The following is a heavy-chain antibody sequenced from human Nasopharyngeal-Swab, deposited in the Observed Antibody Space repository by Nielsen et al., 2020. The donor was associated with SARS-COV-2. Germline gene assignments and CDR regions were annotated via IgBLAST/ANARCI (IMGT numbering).Heavy chain of an antibody. CDR1: GFTFSSYS. D-gene: IGHD1-1*01. CDR2: ISSSSSTI. J-gene: IGHJ6*02. CDR3: ARDHWDQLEYYYYYGMDV. V-gene: IGHV3-48*04. Sequence: ESLKISCAASGFTFSSYSMNWVRQAPGKGLEWVSYISSSSSTISYADSVKGRFTISRDNAKNSLYLQMNSLRAEDTAVYYCARDHWDQLEYYYYYGMDVWGQGTTVTVSS.